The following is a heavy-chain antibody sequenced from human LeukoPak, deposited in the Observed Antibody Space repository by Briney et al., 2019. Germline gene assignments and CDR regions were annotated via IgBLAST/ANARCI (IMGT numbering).Heavy chain of an antibody. J-gene: IGHJ4*02. CDR1: GFTVSRYW. CDR2: IKQDGSQK. CDR3: VMWGSYQSF. D-gene: IGHD3-16*02. Sequence: PGGSLRLSCAASGFTVSRYWMTWVRQAPGKGLEWVANIKQDGSQKYYVDSVRGRFTISRDNAEKSLSLQMNSLRAEDTAVYYCVMWGSYQSFWGQGILVIASS. V-gene: IGHV3-7*02.